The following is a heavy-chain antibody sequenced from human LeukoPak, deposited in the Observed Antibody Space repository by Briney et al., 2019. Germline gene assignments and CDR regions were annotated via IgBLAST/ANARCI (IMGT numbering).Heavy chain of an antibody. CDR3: ASYGFGELSSYGMDV. V-gene: IGHV1-2*04. CDR2: TNPNSGGT. J-gene: IGHJ6*04. D-gene: IGHD3-10*01. Sequence: ASVKISCKASGYTFTGYYMHWVRQAPGQGLEWMGWTNPNSGGTNYAQKFQGWVNMTRDTSISTAYVELSRLRCDDTAVYYCASYGFGELSSYGMDVWGKGTTVTVSS. CDR1: GYTFTGYY.